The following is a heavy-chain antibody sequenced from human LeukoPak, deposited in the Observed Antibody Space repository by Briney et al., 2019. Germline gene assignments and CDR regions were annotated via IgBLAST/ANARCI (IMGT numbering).Heavy chain of an antibody. CDR2: IIPIFGTA. V-gene: IGHV1-69*13. CDR1: GGTFSSYA. CDR3: ARTNDFWSDYGMDV. J-gene: IGHJ6*02. Sequence: GASVKVSCTASGGTFSSYAISWVRQAPGQGLEWMGGIIPIFGTANYAQKFQGRVTITADESTSTAYMELSSLRSEDTAVYYCARTNDFWSDYGMDVWGQGTTVTVSS. D-gene: IGHD3-3*01.